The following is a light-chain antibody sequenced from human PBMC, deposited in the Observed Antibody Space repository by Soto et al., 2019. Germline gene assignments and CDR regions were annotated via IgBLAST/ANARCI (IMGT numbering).Light chain of an antibody. CDR1: SSDIGAYNY. CDR2: EVT. V-gene: IGLV2-14*01. J-gene: IGLJ1*01. CDR3: VSYTDTDTLV. Sequence: QSALTQPASVSGSPGQSITISCTGTSSDIGAYNYVSWYQQHPGKAPKLLIYEVTNRPSGVSSRFSGSRSGNTASLTISGLQPDDEGDYFCVSYTDTDTLVFGTGTKVTVL.